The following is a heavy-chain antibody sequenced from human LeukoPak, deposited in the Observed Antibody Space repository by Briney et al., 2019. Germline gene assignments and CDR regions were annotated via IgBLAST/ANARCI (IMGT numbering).Heavy chain of an antibody. V-gene: IGHV1-69*13. CDR2: IIPIFGTA. CDR3: ARDLAKYDFWSGSD. CDR1: GGTFSSYA. Sequence: SVKVSCKASGGTFSSYAISWVRQAPGQGLEWMGGIIPIFGTANYAQKFQGRVTITADESTSTAYMELSSLRSEDTAVYYCARDLAKYDFWSGSDWSQGTLVTVSS. J-gene: IGHJ4*02. D-gene: IGHD3-3*01.